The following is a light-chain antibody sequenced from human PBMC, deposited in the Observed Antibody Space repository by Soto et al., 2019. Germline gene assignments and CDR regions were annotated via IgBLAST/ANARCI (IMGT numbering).Light chain of an antibody. CDR3: SSYTSATTYV. CDR1: SSDVGAYNY. CDR2: DVS. Sequence: QSALTQPASVSGSPGQSITISCTGTSSDVGAYNYASWYQQYPGEAPKVIIYDVSHRPAGVSNRFSGSKSGNTASLTISGLQTQVEADYYCSSYTSATTYVFGTGTKVTVL. J-gene: IGLJ1*01. V-gene: IGLV2-14*01.